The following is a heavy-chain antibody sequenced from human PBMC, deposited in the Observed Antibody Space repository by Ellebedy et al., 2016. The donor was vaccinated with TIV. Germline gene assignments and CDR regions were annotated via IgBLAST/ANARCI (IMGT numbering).Heavy chain of an antibody. Sequence: GGSLRLSCAASGFTVSGAYMNWIRQAPGRGLEWVSYITGGSSYTNYADSVKGRFIISRDLSKNTLYLQMNRMTSDDTGIYYCTRETNPPPGALAGTGFDCWGQGTLVIVSS. D-gene: IGHD6-19*01. J-gene: IGHJ4*02. V-gene: IGHV3-11*05. CDR3: TRETNPPPGALAGTGFDC. CDR2: ITGGSSYT. CDR1: GFTVSGAY.